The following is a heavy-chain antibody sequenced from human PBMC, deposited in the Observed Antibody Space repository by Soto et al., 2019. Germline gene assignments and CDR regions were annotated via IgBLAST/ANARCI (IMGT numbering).Heavy chain of an antibody. CDR3: ARHRRSRLDWFDP. D-gene: IGHD6-19*01. CDR2: IYTSGST. V-gene: IGHV4-4*07. CDR1: GGSISSYY. J-gene: IGHJ5*02. Sequence: XETLSLTCTFSGGSISSYYWSCIRHPAGKGLEWIGRIYTSGSTNYSPSLKSRVTMSVDTSKNQFSLKLSSVTAADTAVYYCARHRRSRLDWFDPWGQGTLGIVSS.